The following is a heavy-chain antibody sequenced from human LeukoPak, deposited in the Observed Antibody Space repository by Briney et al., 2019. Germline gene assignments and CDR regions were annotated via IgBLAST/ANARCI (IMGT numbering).Heavy chain of an antibody. CDR3: ARGRPYSGGYHLDY. CDR1: GDSTSSDRYY. V-gene: IGHV4-39*01. Sequence: SETLSLTCTVSGDSTSSDRYYGGWVRQPPGKGLEWLGNIYYSGSTYYNPSLKSRVTMSVDTPKNQFFLKLNSVTAADTAVYYCARGRPYSGGYHLDYWGQGTLVTVSA. D-gene: IGHD1-26*01. CDR2: IYYSGST. J-gene: IGHJ4*02.